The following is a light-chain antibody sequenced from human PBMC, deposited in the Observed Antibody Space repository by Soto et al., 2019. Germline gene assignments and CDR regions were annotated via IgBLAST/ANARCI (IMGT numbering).Light chain of an antibody. J-gene: IGKJ1*01. CDR1: QSVSSSY. Sequence: EIVLTQSPGTLSLSPGERATLSCWASQSVSSSYLAWYQQKPGQAPRLLIYGASSRATDIPDRFSGSGSGTDFTLTISRLEPEDFAVYYCHQYGSSPRTLGQGTTVDIK. CDR3: HQYGSSPRT. CDR2: GAS. V-gene: IGKV3-20*01.